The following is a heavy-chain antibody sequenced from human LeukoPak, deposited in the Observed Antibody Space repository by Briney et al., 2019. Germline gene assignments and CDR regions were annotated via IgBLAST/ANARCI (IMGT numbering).Heavy chain of an antibody. Sequence: GGSLRLSCAASGFTFSSYEMNWVRQAPGKGLEWVSYISSSGSTIYYADSVKGRFTISRDNAKNSLYLQMNSLRAEDTAVYYCARVVGATNHYWGQGTLVTVSS. D-gene: IGHD1-26*01. J-gene: IGHJ4*02. CDR3: ARVVGATNHY. CDR2: ISSSGSTI. CDR1: GFTFSSYE. V-gene: IGHV3-48*03.